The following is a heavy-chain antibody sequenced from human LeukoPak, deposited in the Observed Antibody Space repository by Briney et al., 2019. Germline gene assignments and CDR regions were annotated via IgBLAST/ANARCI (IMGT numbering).Heavy chain of an antibody. CDR1: GGSISSGGYS. Sequence: SETLSLTCAVSGGSISSGGYSWSWIRQPPGKGLEWIGYIYHSGSTYYNPSLKSRVTISVDRSKNQFSLKLSSVTAADTAVYYCARGHGDYGMDVWGQGTTVTVSS. CDR3: ARGHGDYGMDV. J-gene: IGHJ6*02. V-gene: IGHV4-30-2*01. D-gene: IGHD4-17*01. CDR2: IYHSGST.